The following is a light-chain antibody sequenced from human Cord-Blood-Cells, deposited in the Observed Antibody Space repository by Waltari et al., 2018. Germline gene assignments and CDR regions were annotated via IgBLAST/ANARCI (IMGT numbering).Light chain of an antibody. CDR1: QGISNY. Sequence: DIQMTQSPSSLSASVGDRVTITCRASQGISNYLAWYQQKPGKVPKLLIYTASTLQSGVPSRVSGSGSETDFTLTISSLQPGDVATYYCQKYNSAPWTFGQGTKVEIK. CDR3: QKYNSAPWT. J-gene: IGKJ1*01. CDR2: TAS. V-gene: IGKV1-27*01.